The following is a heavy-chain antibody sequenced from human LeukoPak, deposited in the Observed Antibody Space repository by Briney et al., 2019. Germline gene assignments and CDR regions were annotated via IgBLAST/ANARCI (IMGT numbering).Heavy chain of an antibody. Sequence: PSETLSLTCTVSGGSISSYYWSWIRQPPGKGREWIGYIYYSGSTNYNPSIKSRVTISVDTSKNQYPLQLGSVTPADTAVYYCARVRIGIQLWSTADNWFDPWGKGTLVTVSS. CDR1: GGSISSYY. J-gene: IGHJ5*02. CDR2: IYYSGST. D-gene: IGHD5-18*01. V-gene: IGHV4-59*01. CDR3: ARVRIGIQLWSTADNWFDP.